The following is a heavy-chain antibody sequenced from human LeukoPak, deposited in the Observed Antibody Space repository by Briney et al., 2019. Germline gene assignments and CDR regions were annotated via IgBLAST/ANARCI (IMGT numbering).Heavy chain of an antibody. CDR3: ARELYDILTGLPDAFDI. D-gene: IGHD3-9*01. Sequence: GASVKVSCKASGYTFTGYYMHWVRQAPGQGLEWMGWINPNSGGTNYAQKFQGRVTITRNTSISTAYMELSSLRSEDTAVYYCARELYDILTGLPDAFDIWGQGTMVTVSS. CDR1: GYTFTGYY. J-gene: IGHJ3*02. CDR2: INPNSGGT. V-gene: IGHV1-2*02.